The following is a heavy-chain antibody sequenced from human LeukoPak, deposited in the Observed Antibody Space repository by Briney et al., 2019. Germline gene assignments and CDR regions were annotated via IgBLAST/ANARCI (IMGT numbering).Heavy chain of an antibody. D-gene: IGHD3-22*01. V-gene: IGHV3-23*01. J-gene: IGHJ4*02. Sequence: GSLRLSCAASGFTFSSYSMTWVRQAPGKGLEWVSGISGRDSTTYYADSVKGRFTISRENSKNTLYLQMNSLRAEDTAVYYCAKDPTHFRVWDDYDNTRLNYWGQGTLVTVSS. CDR2: ISGRDSTT. CDR1: GFTFSSYS. CDR3: AKDPTHFRVWDDYDNTRLNY.